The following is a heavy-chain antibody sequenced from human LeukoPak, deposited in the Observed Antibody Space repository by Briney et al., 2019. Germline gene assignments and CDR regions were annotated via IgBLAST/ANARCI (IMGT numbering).Heavy chain of an antibody. CDR3: TTHDMTAYHRRYYFDY. V-gene: IGHV3-15*01. CDR1: GLTFSHAW. D-gene: IGHD2-21*02. Sequence: GGSLRLSCVVSGLTFSHAWMSWVRQAPGKGLEWVGRVKSKADGGTGDYAAPVKGRFTISRDDSKNTVYLDMSSLNTEDTAVYFCTTHDMTAYHRRYYFDYWGQGTLVTVSS. CDR2: VKSKADGGTG. J-gene: IGHJ4*02.